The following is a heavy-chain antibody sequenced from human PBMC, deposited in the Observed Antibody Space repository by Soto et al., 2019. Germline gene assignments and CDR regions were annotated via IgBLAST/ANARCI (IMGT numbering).Heavy chain of an antibody. CDR1: NFIFSSFT. Sequence: QVQLVESGGGVVQPGRSLRLSCAVSNFIFSSFTMHWVRQAPGKGLEWVSVISKDGSIKSYADSVKGRFTISRDNSQNILYLQMNSLRTEDTAVYFCARVRGSDPRSDFEYWGQGTLVTVSS. D-gene: IGHD3-10*01. V-gene: IGHV3-30-3*01. J-gene: IGHJ4*02. CDR2: ISKDGSIK. CDR3: ARVRGSDPRSDFEY.